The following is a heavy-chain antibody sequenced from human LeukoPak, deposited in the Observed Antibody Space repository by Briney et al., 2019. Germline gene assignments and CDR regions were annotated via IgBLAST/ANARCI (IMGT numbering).Heavy chain of an antibody. D-gene: IGHD3-3*01. CDR3: AKDRDFWSGKAFDY. V-gene: IGHV3-33*06. CDR2: IWYDGSNK. J-gene: IGHJ4*02. Sequence: GGSLSLSCAASGFTFSYYGMHWVRQAPDEGLEWVAVIWYDGSNKYYADSVKGRFTISRDNSKNTLYLQMNSLRAEDTAVYYCAKDRDFWSGKAFDYWGQGTLVTVSS. CDR1: GFTFSYYG.